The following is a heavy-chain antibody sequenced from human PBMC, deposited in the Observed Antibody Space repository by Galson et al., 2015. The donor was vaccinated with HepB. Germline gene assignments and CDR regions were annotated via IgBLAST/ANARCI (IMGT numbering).Heavy chain of an antibody. Sequence: SLRLSCAASGFSFSIYAMNWVRQAPGKGLEWVSTIDNDVVTAFYADSVKGRFTISRGNSKNTVYLQMNNLRGEDTAVYYCAKGRGMILESWFFDYWGQGAPVTVPS. CDR2: IDNDVVTA. CDR1: GFSFSIYA. J-gene: IGHJ4*02. V-gene: IGHV3-23*01. CDR3: AKGRGMILESWFFDY. D-gene: IGHD3-16*01.